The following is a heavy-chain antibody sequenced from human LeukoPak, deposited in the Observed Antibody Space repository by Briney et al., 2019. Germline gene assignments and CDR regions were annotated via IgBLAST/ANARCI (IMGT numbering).Heavy chain of an antibody. CDR3: ASVTPSSGSYYDY. CDR1: GYTFTSYA. CDR2: IIPIFGTA. Sequence: SVKVSCKASGYTFTSYAISWVRQAPGQGLEWMGGIIPIFGTANYAQKFQGRVTITTDESTSTAYMELSSLRSEDTAVYYCASVTPSSGSYYDYWGQGTLVTVSS. J-gene: IGHJ4*02. D-gene: IGHD1-26*01. V-gene: IGHV1-69*05.